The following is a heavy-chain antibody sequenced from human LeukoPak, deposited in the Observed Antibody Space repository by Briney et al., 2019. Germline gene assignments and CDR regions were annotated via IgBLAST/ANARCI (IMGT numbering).Heavy chain of an antibody. V-gene: IGHV3-15*01. CDR1: GFTFSNAW. CDR2: IKSKTDGGTT. J-gene: IGHJ4*02. Sequence: GGSLRLSCAASGFTFSNAWMSWVRQAPGKGLEWVGRIKSKTDGGTTDYAAPVKGRFTISRDDSKNTLYLQMNSLKTEDTAVYYCTTTNVLLWFGEFTSPYYFDYWGQGTLVTVSS. CDR3: TTTNVLLWFGEFTSPYYFDY. D-gene: IGHD3-10*01.